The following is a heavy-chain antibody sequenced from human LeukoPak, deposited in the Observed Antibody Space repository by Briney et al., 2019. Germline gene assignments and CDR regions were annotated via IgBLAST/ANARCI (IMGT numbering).Heavy chain of an antibody. CDR2: ISYDGNNK. V-gene: IGHV3-30-3*01. D-gene: IGHD3-3*01. CDR3: ARGDVWSGYYMYYFDY. Sequence: GGSLRLSCVASEFTFSNYAMHWVRQAPVKGLEWLAVISYDGNNKFYADSVKGRFTISRDNSKNTLYLQMNSLRDEDTAAYYCARGDVWSGYYMYYFDYWGQGTLVTVSS. CDR1: EFTFSNYA. J-gene: IGHJ4*02.